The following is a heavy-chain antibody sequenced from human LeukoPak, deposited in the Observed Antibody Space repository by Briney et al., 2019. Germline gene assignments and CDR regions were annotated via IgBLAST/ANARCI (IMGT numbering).Heavy chain of an antibody. D-gene: IGHD2-2*01. CDR2: ISGNGVST. V-gene: IGHV3-64*01. CDR3: ARDASDIVVVPAAVGPFDL. J-gene: IGHJ4*02. Sequence: GGSLRLSCAASGFTFSSYAMYWVRRTPGKGLEYVSVISGNGVSTHYATSVKGRFTISRDNSKNTLFLQMGSLRAEDMAVYYCARDASDIVVVPAAVGPFDLWGQGTLVTVPS. CDR1: GFTFSSYA.